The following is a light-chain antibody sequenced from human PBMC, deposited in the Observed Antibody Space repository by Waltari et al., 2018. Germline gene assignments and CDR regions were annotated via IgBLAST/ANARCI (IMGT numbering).Light chain of an antibody. Sequence: SYDVTQPRSVSVSPGQPARITSGGDNIGSKNVHWYQQKPAQAPVLVIYYDSDRPSGIPERFSGSNSGNTATLTISGVEAGDEADYYCQVWDSSSDHPLFGGGTRLTVL. CDR1: NIGSKN. V-gene: IGLV3-21*01. J-gene: IGLJ2*01. CDR2: YDS. CDR3: QVWDSSSDHPL.